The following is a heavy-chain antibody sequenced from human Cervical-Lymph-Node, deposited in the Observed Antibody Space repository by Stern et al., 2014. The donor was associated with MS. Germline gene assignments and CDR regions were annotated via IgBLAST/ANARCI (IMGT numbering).Heavy chain of an antibody. CDR2: IWYDGSNE. Sequence: VHLVESGGGAVQPGRSPRLSCAASGFTFSGYGMHWVRQAPGKGLEWVAIIWYDGSNEYYADSVKGRFTISRDNSKNTLYLQMNSLRAEDTAVYYCARERGDYFYYGMDVWGQGTTVTVSS. CDR1: GFTFSGYG. J-gene: IGHJ6*02. V-gene: IGHV3-33*01. D-gene: IGHD3-10*01. CDR3: ARERGDYFYYGMDV.